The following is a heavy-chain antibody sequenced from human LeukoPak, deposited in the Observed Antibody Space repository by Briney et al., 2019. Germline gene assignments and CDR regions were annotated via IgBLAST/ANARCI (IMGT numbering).Heavy chain of an antibody. V-gene: IGHV3-9*01. CDR1: GFTFDDYA. Sequence: GGSLRLSCAASGFTFDDYAMHWVRQAPGKGLEWVSGISWNSGSIGYADSVKGRFTVSRDNAKNSLYLQMNSLRAEDTALYYCAKTYYDSSGYYYGYFDYWGQGTLVTVSS. CDR3: AKTYYDSSGYYYGYFDY. J-gene: IGHJ4*02. D-gene: IGHD3-22*01. CDR2: ISWNSGSI.